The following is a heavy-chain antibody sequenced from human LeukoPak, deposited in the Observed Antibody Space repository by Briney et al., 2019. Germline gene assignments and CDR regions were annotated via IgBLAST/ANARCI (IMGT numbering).Heavy chain of an antibody. D-gene: IGHD2-2*01. CDR2: IKQDGSDK. Sequence: PGGSLRLSCAASGFTFSSYWTSWVRQTPGKGLEWVANIKQDGSDKYYVDSVKGRFTISRDNAKNSLYLQMSSLRAEDTAVYYCARDYCSSTSCHDVFDIWGQGTMVTVSS. J-gene: IGHJ3*02. V-gene: IGHV3-7*01. CDR1: GFTFSSYW. CDR3: ARDYCSSTSCHDVFDI.